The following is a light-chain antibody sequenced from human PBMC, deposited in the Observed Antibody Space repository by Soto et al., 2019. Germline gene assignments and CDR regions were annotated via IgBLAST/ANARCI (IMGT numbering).Light chain of an antibody. Sequence: DIQMTQSPSTLSASVGDRVTITCRASQSISSWLAWYQQKPGKAPKLLIYKASSLDSGVPSKFSGSGSGTEFTLTISSLQPDDFATYYCKQYNRYWTFGQGTKVEIK. CDR2: KAS. CDR1: QSISSW. CDR3: KQYNRYWT. J-gene: IGKJ1*01. V-gene: IGKV1-5*03.